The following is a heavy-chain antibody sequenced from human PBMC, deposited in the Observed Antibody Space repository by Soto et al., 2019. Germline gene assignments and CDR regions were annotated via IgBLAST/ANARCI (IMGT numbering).Heavy chain of an antibody. D-gene: IGHD4-17*01. Sequence: ASVKVSCKAPGYTFTSYGISWVRQAPGQGLEWMGWISAYNGNTNYAQKLQGRVTMTTDTSTSTAYMELRSLRSDDTAVYYCAREFADYGSIYFDYWGQGTLVTVSS. CDR3: AREFADYGSIYFDY. J-gene: IGHJ4*02. V-gene: IGHV1-18*01. CDR1: GYTFTSYG. CDR2: ISAYNGNT.